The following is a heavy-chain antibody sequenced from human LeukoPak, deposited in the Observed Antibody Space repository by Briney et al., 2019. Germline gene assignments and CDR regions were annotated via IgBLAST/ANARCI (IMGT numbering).Heavy chain of an antibody. CDR3: AIRYYYDSSGYDSNY. D-gene: IGHD3-22*01. V-gene: IGHV1-46*01. CDR2: INPSGGST. Sequence: ASVKVSCKASGYTFTSYYIHWVRQAPGQGLEWMGIINPSGGSTSYAQKFQGRVTMTRDTSTSTVYMELSSLRSEDTAVYYCAIRYYYDSSGYDSNYWGQGTPVTVSS. CDR1: GYTFTSYY. J-gene: IGHJ4*02.